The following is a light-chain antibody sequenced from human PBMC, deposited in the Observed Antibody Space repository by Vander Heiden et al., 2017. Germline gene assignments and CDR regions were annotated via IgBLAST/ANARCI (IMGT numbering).Light chain of an antibody. CDR1: QSVSSY. J-gene: IGKJ2*01. CDR3: QQRSNWPPYT. Sequence: EIVLTQSPATLSLSPGERATLSCRASQSVSSYLAWYQQKPGQAPRLLIYDASNRATGIPARFSGSGSEPDFTLTISSLEPEDFAVYYCQQRSNWPPYTFGQGTKLEIK. CDR2: DAS. V-gene: IGKV3-11*01.